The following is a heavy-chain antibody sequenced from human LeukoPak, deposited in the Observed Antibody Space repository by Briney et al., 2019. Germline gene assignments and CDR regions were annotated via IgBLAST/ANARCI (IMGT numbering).Heavy chain of an antibody. CDR1: GYTFGNYW. CDR2: VSGSGGST. D-gene: IGHD1-26*01. CDR3: AKSATVGIKAPFDC. Sequence: AGGSLRLSCAASGYTFGNYWMHWVRHAPGKGLEWVSGVSGSGGSTYYADSVKGRFTISRDNSKNTLSLQMSSLRAEDTAVYYCAKSATVGIKAPFDCWGQGALVTVSS. V-gene: IGHV3-23*01. J-gene: IGHJ4*02.